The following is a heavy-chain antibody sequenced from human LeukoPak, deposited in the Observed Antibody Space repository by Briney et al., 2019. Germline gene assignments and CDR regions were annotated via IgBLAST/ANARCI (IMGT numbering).Heavy chain of an antibody. D-gene: IGHD1/OR15-1a*01. CDR3: ARAAQNWNNAPYFDF. CDR1: GGSVSSGDYY. V-gene: IGHV4-30-4*01. Sequence: SETLSLTCTASGGSVSSGDYYWSWIRQHPGKGLEWIGYIYYTGTTYYNPSLKSRLTISLDTSKNQFSLKLTSVTAADTAVYYCARAAQNWNNAPYFDFWGQETLVTVSS. CDR2: IYYTGTT. J-gene: IGHJ4*02.